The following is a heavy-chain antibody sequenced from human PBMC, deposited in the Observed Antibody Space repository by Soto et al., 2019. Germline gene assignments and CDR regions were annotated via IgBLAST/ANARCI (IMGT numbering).Heavy chain of an antibody. CDR3: ANLWGDGYNLGQDYNGMDV. D-gene: IGHD5-12*01. J-gene: IGHJ6*02. CDR2: ISWSSDSV. V-gene: IGHV3-9*01. CDR1: EFTFENYA. Sequence: ESGGGLVQPGRSLRLSCAASEFTFENYAMHWVRQAPGKGLEWVSGISWSSDSVAYADSVKGRFTISRDNGQNSLYLQMNSLRAEDTAVYYCANLWGDGYNLGQDYNGMDVWGQGTTVIVSS.